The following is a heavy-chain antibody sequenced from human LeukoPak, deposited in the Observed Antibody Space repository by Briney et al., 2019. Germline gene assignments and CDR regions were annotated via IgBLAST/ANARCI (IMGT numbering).Heavy chain of an antibody. CDR1: GGTFSSYA. CDR2: IIPILGMA. J-gene: IGHJ4*02. D-gene: IGHD2-15*01. CDR3: TRGGGSRTGSNGDYCDF. V-gene: IGHV1-69*04. Sequence: ASVKVSCKASGGTFSSYAFNWVRQAPGQGPEWMGRIIPILGMANYAQRFEGRVTVTADKSTSTAYMELSRLRSDDTAIYYCTRGGGSRTGSNGDYCDFWGQGTLVTVSS.